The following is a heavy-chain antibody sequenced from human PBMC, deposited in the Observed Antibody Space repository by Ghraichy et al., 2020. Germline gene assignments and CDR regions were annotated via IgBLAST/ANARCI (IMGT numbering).Heavy chain of an antibody. Sequence: GESLNISCKGSGYSFTSYCIAWVRQMPGKGLEWMARINPGDSYTHYSPSFQGHVAISVDKSINTAYLHWSSLKASDTAMYYCARRGPENCGGDCYGLDFWGQGTLVTVSS. CDR3: ARRGPENCGGDCYGLDF. CDR2: INPGDSYT. V-gene: IGHV5-10-1*01. D-gene: IGHD2-21*02. CDR1: GYSFTSYC. J-gene: IGHJ4*02.